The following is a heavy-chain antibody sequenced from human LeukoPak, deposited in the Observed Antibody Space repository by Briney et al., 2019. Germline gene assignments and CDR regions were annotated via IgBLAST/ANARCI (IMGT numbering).Heavy chain of an antibody. CDR1: GGSISSGGYY. D-gene: IGHD5-12*01. V-gene: IGHV4-31*03. CDR3: AREGGYVKGYGMDV. Sequence: SETLSLTCTVSGGSISSGGYYWSWIRQHPGKGLEWIGYIYYSGSTYYNPSLKSRVTISVDTSKNQFSLKLSSVTAADTAVYYCAREGGYVKGYGMDVWGQGTTVTVSS. CDR2: IYYSGST. J-gene: IGHJ6*02.